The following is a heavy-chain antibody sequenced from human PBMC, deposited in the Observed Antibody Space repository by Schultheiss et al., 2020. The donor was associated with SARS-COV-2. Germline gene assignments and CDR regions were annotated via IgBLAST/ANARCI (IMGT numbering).Heavy chain of an antibody. D-gene: IGHD1-26*01. J-gene: IGHJ4*02. Sequence: GGSLRLSCAASGFTFSTNGMHWVRQAPGKGLEWVAVIWHDGSNKYYADSVKGRFTISRDNSKNTLYLQMNSLRAEDTAVYYCAKDLRWEKSFDYWGQGTLVTVSS. CDR2: IWHDGSNK. V-gene: IGHV3-30*02. CDR1: GFTFSTNG. CDR3: AKDLRWEKSFDY.